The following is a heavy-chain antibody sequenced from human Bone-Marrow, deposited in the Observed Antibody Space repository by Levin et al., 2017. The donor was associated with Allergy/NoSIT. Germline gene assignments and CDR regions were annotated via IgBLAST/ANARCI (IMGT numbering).Heavy chain of an antibody. D-gene: IGHD3-22*01. CDR3: ARDLNDSSGYRYRDAFDI. CDR1: GFTFSSYE. J-gene: IGHJ3*02. CDR2: ISSSGSTI. V-gene: IGHV3-48*03. Sequence: QAGGSLRLSCAASGFTFSSYEMNWVRQAPGKGLEWVSYISSSGSTIYYADSVKGRFTISRDNAKNSLYLQMNSLRAEDTAVYYCARDLNDSSGYRYRDAFDIWGQGTMVTVSS.